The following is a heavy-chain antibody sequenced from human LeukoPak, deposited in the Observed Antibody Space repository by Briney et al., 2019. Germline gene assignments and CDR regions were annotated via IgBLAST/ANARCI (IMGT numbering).Heavy chain of an antibody. Sequence: PSETLSLTCTVSGGSISSSSYYWGWIRQPPGKGLEWIGSIYYSGSTYYNPSLKSRVTISVDTSKNQFSLKLSSVAAADTAVYYCARVVRDGYNYYFDYWGQGTLVTVSS. CDR3: ARVVRDGYNYYFDY. D-gene: IGHD5-24*01. V-gene: IGHV4-39*07. CDR1: GGSISSSSYY. J-gene: IGHJ4*02. CDR2: IYYSGST.